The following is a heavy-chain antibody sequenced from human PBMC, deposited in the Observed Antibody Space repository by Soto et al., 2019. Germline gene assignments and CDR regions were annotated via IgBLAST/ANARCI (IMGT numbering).Heavy chain of an antibody. V-gene: IGHV3-21*01. Sequence: ESGGGLVKPGGSLRLSCAASGFTFSAYNMNWVRQTPEKGLEWVSSIHSSGSHTYYADSVKGRFTVSRDNAKNSLYLQMNSLRAEDTAMYFCARDERNNGNYGWIDPWGQGTLVTVSS. CDR2: IHSSGSHT. CDR1: GFTFSAYN. CDR3: ARDERNNGNYGWIDP. J-gene: IGHJ5*02. D-gene: IGHD1-20*01.